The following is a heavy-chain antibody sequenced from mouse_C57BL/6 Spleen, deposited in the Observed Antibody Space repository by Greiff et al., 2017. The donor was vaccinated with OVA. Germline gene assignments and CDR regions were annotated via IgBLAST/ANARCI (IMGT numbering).Heavy chain of an antibody. CDR1: GFTFSSYG. Sequence: EVHLVESGGDLVKPGGSLKLSCAASGFTFSSYGMSWVRQTPDKRLEWVATISSGGSYTYYPDSVKGRFTISRDNAKNTLYLQMSSLKSEDTAMYYCARPLDSSGYDFDYWGQGTTLTVSS. CDR2: ISSGGSYT. D-gene: IGHD3-2*02. CDR3: ARPLDSSGYDFDY. J-gene: IGHJ2*01. V-gene: IGHV5-6*01.